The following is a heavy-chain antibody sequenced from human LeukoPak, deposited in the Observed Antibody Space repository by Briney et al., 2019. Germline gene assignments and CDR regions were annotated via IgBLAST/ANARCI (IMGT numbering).Heavy chain of an antibody. CDR2: SFYTGNT. CDR1: GGSTSSSDYY. CDR3: ATSPTVAAQVDC. D-gene: IGHD6-13*01. V-gene: IGHV4-39*07. Sequence: PSETLSLTCSVSGGSTSSSDYYWAWLRQSPGKGLEWIGTSFYTGNTYFNPSLKSRVTILVDTSRNQVSLQLTSVTAADTAVYYCATSPTVAAQVDCWGQGTLVTVSS. J-gene: IGHJ4*02.